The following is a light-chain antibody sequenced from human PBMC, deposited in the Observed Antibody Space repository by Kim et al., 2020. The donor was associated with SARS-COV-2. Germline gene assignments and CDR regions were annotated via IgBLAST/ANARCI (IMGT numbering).Light chain of an antibody. V-gene: IGKV1-17*01. CDR3: LQHSTYPIT. CDR2: GAA. Sequence: ASVRARVTITCRARQDIRNDLGWYQQNPGRATKSLIYGAASLQSGGPSRFSGSGSGTEFTLTISSVQPEDFATYFCLQHSTYPITFGQGTRLEIK. J-gene: IGKJ5*01. CDR1: QDIRND.